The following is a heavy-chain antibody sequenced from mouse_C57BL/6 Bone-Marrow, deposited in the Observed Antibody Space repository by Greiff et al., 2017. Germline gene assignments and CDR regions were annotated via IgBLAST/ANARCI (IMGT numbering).Heavy chain of an antibody. CDR2: ISNGGGST. V-gene: IGHV5-12*01. D-gene: IGHD4-1*01. CDR1: GFTFSDYY. J-gene: IGHJ2*01. Sequence: EVKLVESGGGLVQPGGSLKLSCAASGFTFSDYYMYWVRQTPEKRLEWVAYISNGGGSTYYPDTVKGRFTISRDNAKNTQYLQMSRLKSEDTAMYYCARHKTGMDDWGQGTTLTVSS. CDR3: ARHKTGMDD.